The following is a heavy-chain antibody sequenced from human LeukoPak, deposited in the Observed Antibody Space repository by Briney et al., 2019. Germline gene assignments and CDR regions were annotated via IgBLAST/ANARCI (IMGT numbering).Heavy chain of an antibody. CDR3: AKDLYYYDSSGYFDY. D-gene: IGHD3-22*01. J-gene: IGHJ4*02. CDR2: ISYDGSNK. CDR1: GFTFSSYG. Sequence: GRSLRLSCAASGFTFSSYGMHWVRQAPGKGLEWVAVISYDGSNKYYADSVKGRFTISRDNSENTLYLQMNSLRAEDTAVYYCAKDLYYYDSSGYFDYWGQGTLVTVSS. V-gene: IGHV3-30*18.